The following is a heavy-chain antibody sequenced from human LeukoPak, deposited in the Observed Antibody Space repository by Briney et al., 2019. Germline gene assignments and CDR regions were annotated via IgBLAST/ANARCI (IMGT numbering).Heavy chain of an antibody. D-gene: IGHD3-22*01. V-gene: IGHV4-4*02. CDR2: MYLSGTT. CDR1: GDSINSLDL. J-gene: IGHJ4*02. CDR3: AAGVKWLLPYGFDY. Sequence: SETLSLTCTVSGDSINSLDLWSWVRQPPGKGLEWIGEMYLSGTTHSNPSVKSRVTISVDTSKNQFSLKLSSVTAADTAVYYCAAGVKWLLPYGFDYWGQGTLVTVSS.